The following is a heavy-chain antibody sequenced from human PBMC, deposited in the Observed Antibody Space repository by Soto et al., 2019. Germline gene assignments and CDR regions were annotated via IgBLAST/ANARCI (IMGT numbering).Heavy chain of an antibody. Sequence: SETLSLTCTVSGGSISSSSYYWGWIRQPPGKGLEWIGSIYYSGSTYYNPSLKSRVTISVDTSKNQFSLKLSSVTAADTAVYYRARHRTVAGTPLFTFDYWGQGTLVTVSS. CDR1: GGSISSSSYY. V-gene: IGHV4-39*01. CDR2: IYYSGST. D-gene: IGHD6-19*01. CDR3: ARHRTVAGTPLFTFDY. J-gene: IGHJ4*02.